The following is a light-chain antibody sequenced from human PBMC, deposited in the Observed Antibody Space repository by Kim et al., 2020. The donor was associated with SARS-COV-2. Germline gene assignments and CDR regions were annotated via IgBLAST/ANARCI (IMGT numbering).Light chain of an antibody. Sequence: ASVGDRVTITCRASQDISDFLAWFQQKPGKVPKLLIYAASTLESGVPSRFSGGGSGTEFTLTITNLQPEDVATYYCQKFGSAPRLFGPGTKVDIK. CDR1: QDISDF. J-gene: IGKJ3*01. CDR3: QKFGSAPRL. CDR2: AAS. V-gene: IGKV1-27*01.